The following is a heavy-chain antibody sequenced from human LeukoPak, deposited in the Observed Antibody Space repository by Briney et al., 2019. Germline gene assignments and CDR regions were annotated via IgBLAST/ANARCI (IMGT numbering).Heavy chain of an antibody. CDR2: TDPSGIT. J-gene: IGHJ6*04. CDR3: GRRRVSYFHQDV. CDR1: GGSLSGYF. D-gene: IGHD2/OR15-2a*01. Sequence: SETLSLTCAVYGGSLSGYFYSWIRKPPGKGLEWIGETDPSGITYYKPSLKSRATISVDTSKNQFSLKLESVTAADTAVYYCGRRRVSYFHQDVWSTGTTVIVSS. V-gene: IGHV4-34*01.